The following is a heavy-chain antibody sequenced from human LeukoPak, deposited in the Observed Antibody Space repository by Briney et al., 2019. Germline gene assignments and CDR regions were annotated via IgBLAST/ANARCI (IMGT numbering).Heavy chain of an antibody. J-gene: IGHJ6*03. D-gene: IGHD2-15*01. CDR3: AKYRVVYYYYYMDV. Sequence: PGGSLRLSCAASGFTFSSYAMSWVRQAPGKGLEWVSAISGSGGSTYYADSVKGRFTISRDNSKNTLYLQRNSLRAEDTAVYYCAKYRVVYYYYYMDVWGKGTTVTVSS. V-gene: IGHV3-23*01. CDR1: GFTFSSYA. CDR2: ISGSGGST.